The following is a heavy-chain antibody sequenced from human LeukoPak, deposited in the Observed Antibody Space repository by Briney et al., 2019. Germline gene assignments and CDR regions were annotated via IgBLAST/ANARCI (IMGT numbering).Heavy chain of an antibody. CDR2: SYSGGNA. D-gene: IGHD1-26*01. V-gene: IGHV4-59*01. J-gene: IGHJ3*01. Sequence: SETLSLTCTVSGASTSAYYWSWIRQPPGKGLEWIGYSYSGGNANYNPALKSRVTISIDTSENPFSLRLTSVTAADTAVYFCAHSKRGGGYYINAFAVWGQGALVTISS. CDR3: AHSKRGGGYYINAFAV. CDR1: GASTSAYY.